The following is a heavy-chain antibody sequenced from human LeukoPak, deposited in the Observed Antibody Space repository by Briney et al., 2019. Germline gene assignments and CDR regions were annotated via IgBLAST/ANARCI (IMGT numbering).Heavy chain of an antibody. CDR3: ASLRYYYDSSGYYYYYGMDV. Sequence: KPSETLSLTCTVSGGSISSSSYYWGWIRQPPGKGLEWIGSIYYSGGTYYNPSLKSRVTISVDTSKNQFSLKLSSVTAADTAVYYCASLRYYYDSSGYYYYYGMDVWGQGTTVTVSS. D-gene: IGHD3-22*01. J-gene: IGHJ6*02. CDR1: GGSISSSSYY. CDR2: IYYSGGT. V-gene: IGHV4-39*01.